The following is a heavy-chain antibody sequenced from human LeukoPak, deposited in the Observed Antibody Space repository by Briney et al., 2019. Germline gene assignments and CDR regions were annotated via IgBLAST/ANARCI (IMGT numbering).Heavy chain of an antibody. V-gene: IGHV4-34*01. D-gene: IGHD2-2*01. CDR3: ARGRGRGYCSSTSCKYCYYGMDV. Sequence: SETLSLTCAVYGGXFSGYYWSWIRQPPGKGLEWIGEINHGGSTNYNPSLKSRVTISIDTSKNQFSLKLSSVTAADTAVYYCARGRGRGYCSSTSCKYCYYGMDVWGQGTTVTVSS. CDR1: GGXFSGYY. J-gene: IGHJ6*02. CDR2: INHGGST.